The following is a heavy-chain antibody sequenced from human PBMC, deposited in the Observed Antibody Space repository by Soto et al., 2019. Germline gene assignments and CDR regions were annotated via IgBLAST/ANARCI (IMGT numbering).Heavy chain of an antibody. CDR3: ARHVNVGGHVDDFDL. CDR1: GYSFTTYW. D-gene: IGHD3-10*01. J-gene: IGHJ3*01. Sequence: GGSLKISFKFSGYSFTTYWIVLGLQMPGKGLDWMGNLYPGDSDSRYSPSFQGQVTMSADKSLSTAYLQWSSLKASDTAMYFCARHVNVGGHVDDFDLWGQGTMVTV. V-gene: IGHV5-51*01. CDR2: LYPGDSDS.